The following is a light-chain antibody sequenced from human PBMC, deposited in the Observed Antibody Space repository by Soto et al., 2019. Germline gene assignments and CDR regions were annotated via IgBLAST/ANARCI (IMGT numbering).Light chain of an antibody. CDR2: LTS. J-gene: IGKJ4*01. CDR3: QQSYSTPLT. V-gene: IGKV1-39*01. CDR1: QSIYTY. Sequence: IRMTQYPSALSASVADRRPITYRASQSIYTYVSWYQQEPGKAPKXXIYLTSSLQSGAPSRCSGRGSGTDFTLTISSLPPEDFETYYCQQSYSTPLTVGGGTKVDIK.